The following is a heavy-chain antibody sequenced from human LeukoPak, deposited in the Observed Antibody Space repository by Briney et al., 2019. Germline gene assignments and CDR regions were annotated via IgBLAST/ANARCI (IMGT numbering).Heavy chain of an antibody. CDR2: IYTSGST. CDR1: GGSISSYY. Sequence: SETLSLTCTVSGGSISSYYWSWIRQPPGKGLEWIGYIYTSGSTNYNPSLKSRVTISVDTSKTQFSLKLSSVTAADTAVYYCARQGYCSSTSCYMGGAYNWFDPWGQGTLVTVSS. D-gene: IGHD2-2*02. V-gene: IGHV4-4*09. J-gene: IGHJ5*02. CDR3: ARQGYCSSTSCYMGGAYNWFDP.